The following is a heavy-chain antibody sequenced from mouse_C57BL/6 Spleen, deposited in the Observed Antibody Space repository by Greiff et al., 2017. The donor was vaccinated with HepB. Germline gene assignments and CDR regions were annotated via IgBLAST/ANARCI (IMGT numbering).Heavy chain of an antibody. Sequence: DVKLVESGGGLVKPGGSLKLSCAASGFTFSSYAMSWVRQTPEKRLEWVATISDGGSYTYYPDNVKGRFTISRDNAKNNLYLQMSHLKSEDTAMYYCARDPFITTVEGWFAYWGQGTLVTVSA. J-gene: IGHJ3*01. D-gene: IGHD1-1*01. CDR2: ISDGGSYT. V-gene: IGHV5-4*01. CDR1: GFTFSSYA. CDR3: ARDPFITTVEGWFAY.